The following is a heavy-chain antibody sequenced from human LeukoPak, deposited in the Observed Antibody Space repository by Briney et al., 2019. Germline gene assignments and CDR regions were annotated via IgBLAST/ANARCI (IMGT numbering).Heavy chain of an antibody. CDR3: ARQAVAGNGFDY. CDR2: IYYSGNT. CDR1: GGSISSSSYY. J-gene: IGHJ4*02. V-gene: IGHV4-39*01. Sequence: PSETLSLTCTVSGGSISSSSYYWGWIRQPPGKGLEWIGTIYYSGNTYYNPSLKSRVSISVDTSKNQFPLKLSSVTAADTAVYYCARQAVAGNGFDYWGQGTLVTVSS. D-gene: IGHD6-19*01.